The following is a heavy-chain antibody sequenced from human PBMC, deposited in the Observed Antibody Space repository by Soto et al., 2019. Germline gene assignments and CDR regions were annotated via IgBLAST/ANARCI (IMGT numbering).Heavy chain of an antibody. D-gene: IGHD6-13*01. CDR3: AKSQEIGTHFFDS. Sequence: PGGSLRLSCEASGFTFSGFDMHWVRQPTGKGLEWVSSIGTAGDTYYAVSVKGRFTISRDNAKNSLSLQVSSLRAGDMAVYFCAKSQEIGTHFFDSWGQGTKVTVYS. CDR2: IGTAGDT. CDR1: GFTFSGFD. J-gene: IGHJ4*02. V-gene: IGHV3-13*01.